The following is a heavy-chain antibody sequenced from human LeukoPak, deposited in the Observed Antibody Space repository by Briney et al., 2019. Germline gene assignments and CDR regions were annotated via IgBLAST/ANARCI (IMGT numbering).Heavy chain of an antibody. J-gene: IGHJ4*02. D-gene: IGHD3-10*01. CDR3: ARQEIYYGSGSYSFDY. V-gene: IGHV5-51*01. CDR1: GYSFTSYW. Sequence: GESLKISCKGSGYSFTSYWIGWVRQMPGKGLEWMGIIYPGDSDTRYSPSFQGQVTISADKSISTAYLQWSSLKAPDTAMYYCARQEIYYGSGSYSFDYWGQGTLVTVSS. CDR2: IYPGDSDT.